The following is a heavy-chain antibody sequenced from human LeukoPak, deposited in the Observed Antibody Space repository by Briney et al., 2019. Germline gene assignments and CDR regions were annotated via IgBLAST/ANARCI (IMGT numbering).Heavy chain of an antibody. J-gene: IGHJ5*02. Sequence: SETLSLTCTVSGYSISSGYYWGWIRQPPGKGLEWIGSIYHSGSTYSNPSLKSRVTISVDTSKNQFSLKLSSVTAADTAVYYCARSKYSGSYNWFDPWGQGTLVTVSS. D-gene: IGHD1-26*01. V-gene: IGHV4-38-2*02. CDR2: IYHSGST. CDR1: GYSISSGYY. CDR3: ARSKYSGSYNWFDP.